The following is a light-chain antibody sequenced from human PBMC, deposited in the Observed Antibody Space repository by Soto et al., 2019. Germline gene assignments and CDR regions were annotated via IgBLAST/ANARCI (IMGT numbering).Light chain of an antibody. Sequence: EVVMTQSPVTLSVSPGERATLSCRASRNVDTNLAWYQHKSGQAPRLLIYDASNRATGIPARFSGSGSGTDFTLTISRLEPEDFAVYYCQQYGSSGTFGQGTKVDIK. CDR2: DAS. J-gene: IGKJ1*01. CDR3: QQYGSSGT. CDR1: RNVDTN. V-gene: IGKV3-20*01.